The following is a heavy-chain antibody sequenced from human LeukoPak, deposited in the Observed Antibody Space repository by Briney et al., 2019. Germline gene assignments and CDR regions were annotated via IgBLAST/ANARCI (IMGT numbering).Heavy chain of an antibody. Sequence: ASVKVYCKASGYTFTSYGISWVRQAPGQGLEWMGWISAYNGNTNYAQKLQGRVTMTTDTSTSTAYMELRSLRSDDTAVYYCARSSMVRGVSPMDVWGQGTTVTVSS. CDR3: ARSSMVRGVSPMDV. D-gene: IGHD3-10*01. CDR2: ISAYNGNT. CDR1: GYTFTSYG. V-gene: IGHV1-18*01. J-gene: IGHJ6*02.